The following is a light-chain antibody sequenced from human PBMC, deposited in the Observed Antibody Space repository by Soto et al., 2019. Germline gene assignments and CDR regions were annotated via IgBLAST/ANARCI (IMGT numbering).Light chain of an antibody. CDR3: QQNYSTPRT. V-gene: IGKV1-39*01. Sequence: DIQMTQSPSSLSTSVGDRVTITCRASQSISSYLNWYQQKPGKAPKLLIYAASVLQSGVPSRFSGSGSGTDFTLTISSLQPEDFATYYCQQNYSTPRTFGQGTKLEIK. CDR1: QSISSY. CDR2: AAS. J-gene: IGKJ2*01.